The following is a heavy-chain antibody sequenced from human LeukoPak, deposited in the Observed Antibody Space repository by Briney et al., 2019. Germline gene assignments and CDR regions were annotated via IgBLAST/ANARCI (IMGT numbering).Heavy chain of an antibody. CDR1: GFTFSSYA. CDR2: ISYDGSNK. J-gene: IGHJ4*02. V-gene: IGHV3-30-3*01. CDR3: ASVGAARPLYFDY. D-gene: IGHD6-6*01. Sequence: GRSLRLSCAASGFTFSSYAMHWVRQAPSKGLEWVAVISYDGSNKYYADSVKGRFTISRDNSKNTLYLQMNSLRAEDMAVYYCASVGAARPLYFDYWGQGTLVTVSS.